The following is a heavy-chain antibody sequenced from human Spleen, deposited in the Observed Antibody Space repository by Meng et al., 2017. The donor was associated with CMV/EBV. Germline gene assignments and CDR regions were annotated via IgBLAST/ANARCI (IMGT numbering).Heavy chain of an antibody. Sequence: CTFSGFSLTTSGVGVGSIRQPPGKALEWLALIYWNDDNRYSPSLKSRLTITKDTSKNQVVLIMTNMDPVDTATYYCAHYSNYLFDYWGQGTLVTVSS. D-gene: IGHD4-11*01. CDR1: GFSLTTSGVG. V-gene: IGHV2-5*01. CDR3: AHYSNYLFDY. J-gene: IGHJ4*02. CDR2: IYWNDDN.